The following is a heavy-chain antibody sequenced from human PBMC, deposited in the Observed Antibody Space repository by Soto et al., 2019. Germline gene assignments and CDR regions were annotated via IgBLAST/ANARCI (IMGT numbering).Heavy chain of an antibody. CDR1: GYTFSSYW. D-gene: IGHD2-2*01. J-gene: IGHJ5*02. CDR3: ARSEGGYFSTYTCYPNWFDP. Sequence: EEKSRGESLKISCKGSGYTFSSYWIAWVRQMPGKGLEWMGIIYPADSDTRYSPSFEGQVTISADKSISTAYLQWSSLKAPDTAMYYCARSEGGYFSTYTCYPNWFDPWGQGTLVPVSS. V-gene: IGHV5-51*01. CDR2: IYPADSDT.